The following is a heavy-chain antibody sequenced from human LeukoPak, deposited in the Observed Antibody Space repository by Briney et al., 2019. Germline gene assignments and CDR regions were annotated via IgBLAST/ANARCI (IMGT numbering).Heavy chain of an antibody. Sequence: ASVKVSCKASGYTFTSYGTSWVRQAPGQGLEWMGWISAYNGNTNYAQKLQGRVTMTTDTSTSTAYVELRSLRSDDTAVYYCARVKIGPFDYWGQGTLVIVSS. CDR1: GYTFTSYG. CDR3: ARVKIGPFDY. J-gene: IGHJ4*02. CDR2: ISAYNGNT. V-gene: IGHV1-18*01.